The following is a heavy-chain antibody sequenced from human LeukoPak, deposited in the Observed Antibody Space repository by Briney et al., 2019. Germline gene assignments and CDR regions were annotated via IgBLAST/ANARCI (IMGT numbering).Heavy chain of an antibody. V-gene: IGHV4-39*07. CDR1: GASVTSSAYY. CDR2: IHYSGRT. J-gene: IGHJ4*02. CDR3: SRVGYDFLSGYYPFDY. D-gene: IGHD3-3*01. Sequence: SETLSLTCTVAGASVTSSAYYWGWIRQPPGKGLEWIGSIHYSGRTYYNPSLQSRVTLSVDTSKNQFSLNLSSVTAADTAVYYCSRVGYDFLSGYYPFDYLGQGTLVTVSS.